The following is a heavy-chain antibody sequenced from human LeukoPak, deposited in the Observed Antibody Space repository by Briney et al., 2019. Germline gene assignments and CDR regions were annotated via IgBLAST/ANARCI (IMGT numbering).Heavy chain of an antibody. Sequence: PGGSLRLSCAASGFAFSSYWMHWVRQAPGKGLVWVSRINSDGDSPNYADSVRGRFTISRDDAKNTLYLQMNSLRAEDTAVYYCARGFVSGGDCCAFGIWGQGTMVTVSS. CDR2: INSDGDSP. CDR3: ARGFVSGGDCCAFGI. J-gene: IGHJ3*02. D-gene: IGHD2-21*02. V-gene: IGHV3-74*01. CDR1: GFAFSSYW.